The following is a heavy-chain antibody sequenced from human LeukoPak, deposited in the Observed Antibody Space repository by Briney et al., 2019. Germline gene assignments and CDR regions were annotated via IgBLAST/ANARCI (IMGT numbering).Heavy chain of an antibody. D-gene: IGHD6-13*01. V-gene: IGHV4-4*02. CDR2: IYHSGST. J-gene: IGHJ6*03. Sequence: SETLSLTCAVSGGSISSSNWWSWVRQPPGKGLEWIGEIYHSGSTNYNPSLKSRVTISVDKSKNQFSLKLSSVTAADTAVYYCARVVAAAGALIYYYYYYMDVWGKGTTVTVSS. CDR3: ARVVAAAGALIYYYYYYMDV. CDR1: GGSISSSNW.